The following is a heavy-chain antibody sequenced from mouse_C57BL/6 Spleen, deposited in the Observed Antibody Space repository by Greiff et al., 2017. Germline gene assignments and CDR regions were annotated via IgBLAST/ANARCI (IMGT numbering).Heavy chain of an antibody. CDR3: ARTGTGEYFDD. CDR2: IYPGDGDT. Sequence: VQLQQSGPELVKPGASVKISCKASGYAFSSSWMNWVKQRPGKGLEWIGRIYPGDGDTNYNGKFKGKATLTADKSSSTAYMQLSSLTSEDSAVYFCARTGTGEYFDDWGQGTTLTVSS. D-gene: IGHD4-1*01. CDR1: GYAFSSSW. J-gene: IGHJ2*01. V-gene: IGHV1-82*01.